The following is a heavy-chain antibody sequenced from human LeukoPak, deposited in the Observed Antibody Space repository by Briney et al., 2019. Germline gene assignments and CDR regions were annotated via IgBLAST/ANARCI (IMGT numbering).Heavy chain of an antibody. Sequence: GGSLRLSCAASGFTFSSYAMSWVRQAPGKGLEWVSALSGSGGSTYYADSVKGRFTISRDNSKNTLYLQMNSLRAEDTAVYYCAKGGHYYGSGSYYYYWGQGPLVTVSS. D-gene: IGHD3-10*01. J-gene: IGHJ4*02. CDR3: AKGGHYYGSGSYYYY. CDR1: GFTFSSYA. CDR2: LSGSGGST. V-gene: IGHV3-23*01.